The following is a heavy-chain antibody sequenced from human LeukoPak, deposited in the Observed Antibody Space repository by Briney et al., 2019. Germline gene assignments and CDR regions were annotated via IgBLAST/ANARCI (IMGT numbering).Heavy chain of an antibody. J-gene: IGHJ4*02. V-gene: IGHV1-18*01. CDR2: ISAYNGNT. CDR1: GYTFSSYG. D-gene: IGHD2-2*01. CDR3: ARDRQDIVVVPAGLFDY. Sequence: ASVKVSCKASGYTFSSYGINWVRQAPGQGLEWMGWISAYNGNTNYAQKLQGRVTMTTDTSTSTAYMELRSLRSDDTAVYYCARDRQDIVVVPAGLFDYWGQGTLVTVSS.